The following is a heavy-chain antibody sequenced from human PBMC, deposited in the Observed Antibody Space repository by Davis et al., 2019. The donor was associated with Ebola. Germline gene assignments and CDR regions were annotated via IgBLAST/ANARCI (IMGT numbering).Heavy chain of an antibody. J-gene: IGHJ4*02. CDR1: AASISSSSYH. V-gene: IGHV4-39*01. D-gene: IGHD3-22*01. Sequence: MPSETLSLTCTVSAASISSSSYHRGRTCQPPGKGLAWLGCIYYSGSTYYHPSLKSRVTISVDTSKNQFSLKLSSVTAADTAVYSCARVKARKVIDYWGQGTLVTVSS. CDR2: IYYSGST. CDR3: ARVKARKVIDY.